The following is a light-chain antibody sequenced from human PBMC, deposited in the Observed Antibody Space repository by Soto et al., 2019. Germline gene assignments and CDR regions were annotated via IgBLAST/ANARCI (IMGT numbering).Light chain of an antibody. CDR1: QSVSSN. V-gene: IGKV3-15*01. J-gene: IGKJ5*01. Sequence: EIVMTQSPATLSVSPGERATLSCRASQSVSSNLAWYQQKPGQAPRLLIYGASTRATGIPARFSGSGSGTEFTLTLSSLQSEDFAVYYCQQYNNWLITFGQGTRLEMK. CDR3: QQYNNWLIT. CDR2: GAS.